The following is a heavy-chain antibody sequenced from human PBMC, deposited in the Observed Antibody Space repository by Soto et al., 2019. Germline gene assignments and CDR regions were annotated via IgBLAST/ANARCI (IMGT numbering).Heavy chain of an antibody. Sequence: EVQLVESGGGLVQPGGSLKLSCAASGFTFSGSAMHWVRQASGKGLEWVGRIRNKPNNYATAYAASVNGRFTISRDDSKNTAYLQMNSLKTEDTAVYYCASKNGHDYYYGMDVWGQGTTVTVSS. CDR1: GFTFSGSA. J-gene: IGHJ6*02. CDR2: IRNKPNNYAT. V-gene: IGHV3-73*01. CDR3: ASKNGHDYYYGMDV.